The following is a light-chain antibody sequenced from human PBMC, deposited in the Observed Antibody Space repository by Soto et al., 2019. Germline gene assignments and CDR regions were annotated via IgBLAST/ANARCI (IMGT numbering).Light chain of an antibody. Sequence: DIQMTQSPSSLSASVGDRVTITCRTSQTVSSNLNWYQRKPGKAPSLLIYASSTLQSGVPSRFIGSGSETEFTLTNSSLQPEDFATYYCQQDNMTPFTFGPGIKVDI. CDR1: QTVSSN. CDR3: QQDNMTPFT. V-gene: IGKV1-39*01. CDR2: ASS. J-gene: IGKJ3*01.